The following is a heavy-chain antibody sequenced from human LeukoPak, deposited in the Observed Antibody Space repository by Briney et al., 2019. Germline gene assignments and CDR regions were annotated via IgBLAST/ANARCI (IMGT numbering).Heavy chain of an antibody. CDR1: GGSISSSN. CDR2: ISSSSSYI. Sequence: PSETLSLTCTVSGGSISSSNYYWGWIRQPPGKGLEWVSSISSSSSYIYYADSVKGRFTISRDNAKNSLYLQMNSLRAEDTAVYYCARRQDSSGLKTLNYWGQGTLVTVSS. CDR3: ARRQDSSGLKTLNY. V-gene: IGHV3-21*01. J-gene: IGHJ4*02. D-gene: IGHD6-19*01.